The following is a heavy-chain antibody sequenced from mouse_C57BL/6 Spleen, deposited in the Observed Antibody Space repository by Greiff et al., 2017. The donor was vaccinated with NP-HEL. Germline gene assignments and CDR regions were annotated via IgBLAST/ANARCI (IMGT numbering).Heavy chain of an antibody. Sequence: EVQLQQSWAELVKPGASVKLSCTASGFNIKDYYMHWVKQRTEQGLVWIGRIEPEVGETKYAPKFPGKATITADTSSNTAYLQLSSLTSEDTAVYYCARTGTAYWGQGTLVTVSA. CDR1: GFNIKDYY. V-gene: IGHV14-2*01. D-gene: IGHD4-1*01. CDR2: IEPEVGET. J-gene: IGHJ3*01. CDR3: ARTGTAY.